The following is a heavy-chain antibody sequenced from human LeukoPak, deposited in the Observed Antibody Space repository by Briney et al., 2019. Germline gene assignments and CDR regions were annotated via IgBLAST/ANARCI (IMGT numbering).Heavy chain of an antibody. CDR1: GYTFTSYY. J-gene: IGHJ4*02. CDR2: INPSGGST. D-gene: IGHD3-10*01. Sequence: ASLKVSCKASGYTFTSYYMHWVRQAPGQGLEWMGIINPSGGSTSYAQKFQGRVTMTRDTSTSTVYMELSSLRSEDTAVYYCARTDMVRGPQYYFDYWGQGTLVTVSS. CDR3: ARTDMVRGPQYYFDY. V-gene: IGHV1-46*01.